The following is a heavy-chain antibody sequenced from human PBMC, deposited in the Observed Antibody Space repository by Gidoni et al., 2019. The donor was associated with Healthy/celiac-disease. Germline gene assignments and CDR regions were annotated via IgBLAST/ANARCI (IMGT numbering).Heavy chain of an antibody. D-gene: IGHD4-4*01. CDR3: ASAWTTVTYVDY. J-gene: IGHJ4*02. CDR2: ISYYGSNK. V-gene: IGHV3-30-3*01. CDR1: GITFSSYA. Sequence: QVQPVEAGGGVVQPGRSLRLSCAASGITFSSYAMHWVRQAPGKGLEWVAVISYYGSNKYYADSVKGRFTISRDNSKNTLYLQMNRLRAEDTDVYYCASAWTTVTYVDYWGQGTLVTVSS.